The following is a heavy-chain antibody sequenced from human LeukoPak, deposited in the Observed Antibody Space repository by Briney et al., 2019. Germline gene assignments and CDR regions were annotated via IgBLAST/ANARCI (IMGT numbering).Heavy chain of an antibody. CDR3: ARAYYYGSGSYYRN. J-gene: IGHJ4*02. V-gene: IGHV1-69*05. Sequence: ASVKVSCKASGGTFSSYAISWVRQAPGQGLEWMGGIIPIFGTANYAQKFQGRVTMTRDTSTSTVYMELSSLRSEDTAVYYCARAYYYGSGSYYRNWGQGTLVTVSS. CDR1: GGTFSSYA. D-gene: IGHD3-10*01. CDR2: IIPIFGTA.